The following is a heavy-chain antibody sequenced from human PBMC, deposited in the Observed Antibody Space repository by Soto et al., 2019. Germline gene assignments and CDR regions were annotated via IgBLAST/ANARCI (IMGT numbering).Heavy chain of an antibody. J-gene: IGHJ6*02. V-gene: IGHV3-23*01. D-gene: IGHD3-10*01. CDR3: ATGRGLYYYDGMDV. Sequence: EVQLLESGGGLVQPGGSLRLSCAASGFTFSSYAMSWVRQAPGKGLEWVSAISGSGGSTYYADSVKGRFTISRDNSKNTRYLQMNSLRAEDTAVYYCATGRGLYYYDGMDVWGQGTTVTVSS. CDR1: GFTFSSYA. CDR2: ISGSGGST.